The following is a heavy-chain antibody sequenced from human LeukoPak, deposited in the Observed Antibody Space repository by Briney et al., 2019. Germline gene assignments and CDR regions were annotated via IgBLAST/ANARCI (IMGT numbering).Heavy chain of an antibody. CDR2: IHYSGST. Sequence: PSETLSLTCSVSGDSISGYSWSWIRQPPGMGLEWIGYIHYSGSTTYNPSLKSRVTISVDPSKHQFSLRLSSVTAADTAEYYCARSRPVAGFVSDYYYYAMDIWGQGTTVTVAS. CDR3: ARSRPVAGFVSDYYYYAMDI. CDR1: GDSISGYS. D-gene: IGHD6-19*01. J-gene: IGHJ6*02. V-gene: IGHV4-59*08.